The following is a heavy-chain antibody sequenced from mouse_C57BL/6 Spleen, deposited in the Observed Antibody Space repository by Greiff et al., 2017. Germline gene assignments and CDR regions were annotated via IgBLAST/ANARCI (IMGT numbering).Heavy chain of an antibody. D-gene: IGHD1-1*01. J-gene: IGHJ3*01. CDR3: ARGGYYGAWFAY. CDR2: IDPSDSYT. Sequence: VQLQQPGAELVMPGASVKLSCKASGYTFTSYWMHWVKQRPGQGLEWIGEIDPSDSYTNYNQKFKGKSTLTVDKSSSTAYMQRSSLTSEDSAVYYWARGGYYGAWFAYWGQGTLVTVSA. V-gene: IGHV1-69*01. CDR1: GYTFTSYW.